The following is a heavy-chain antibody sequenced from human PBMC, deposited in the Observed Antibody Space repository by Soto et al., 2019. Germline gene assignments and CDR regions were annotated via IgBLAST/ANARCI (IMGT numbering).Heavy chain of an antibody. J-gene: IGHJ6*02. CDR3: ARQPNKKLVLLYGMDV. D-gene: IGHD3-10*01. CDR2: IYYSGST. V-gene: IGHV4-39*01. Sequence: SETLSLTCTVSGGSISSSSYYWGWIRQPPGKGLGWIGSIYYSGSTYYNPSLKSRVTISVDTSKNQFSLKLSSVTAADTAVYYCARQPNKKLVLLYGMDVWGPGTTVTVSS. CDR1: GGSISSSSYY.